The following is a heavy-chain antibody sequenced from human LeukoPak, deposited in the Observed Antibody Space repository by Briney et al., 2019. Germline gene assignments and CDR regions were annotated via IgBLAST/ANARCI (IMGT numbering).Heavy chain of an antibody. CDR1: GGSFSGYY. Sequence: PSETLSLTCAVYGGSFSGYYWSWIRQPSGKGLEWIGEINHSGSTNYNPSLKSRVTISVDTSKNQFSLKLSSVTALDTAVYYCARASRYYYYMDVWGKGTTVTISS. V-gene: IGHV4-34*01. J-gene: IGHJ6*03. CDR3: ARASRYYYYMDV. D-gene: IGHD2-2*01. CDR2: INHSGST.